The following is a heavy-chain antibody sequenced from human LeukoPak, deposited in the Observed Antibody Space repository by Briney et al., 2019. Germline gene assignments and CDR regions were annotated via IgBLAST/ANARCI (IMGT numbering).Heavy chain of an antibody. CDR1: GGSISSYY. V-gene: IGHV4-4*07. J-gene: IGHJ2*01. CDR3: ARDRPYGAYWYFDL. D-gene: IGHD4-17*01. Sequence: PSETLSLTCTVSGGSISSYYWSRIRQPAGKGLEWIGRIYTSGSTNYNPSLKSRVTMSVDTSKNQFSLKLSSVTAADTAVYYCARDRPYGAYWYFDLWGRGTLVTVSS. CDR2: IYTSGST.